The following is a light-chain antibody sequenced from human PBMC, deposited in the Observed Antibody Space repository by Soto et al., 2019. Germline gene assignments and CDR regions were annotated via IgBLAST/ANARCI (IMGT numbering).Light chain of an antibody. CDR3: QQGYSTSWA. J-gene: IGKJ1*01. Sequence: DIQMNQSPSSLSASVGDRVTITCRASQSISSYLNWYQQKPGKAPKLLIYAASILQNVVPSRFSGSGSGTDFTLTISSLQPEDFATYYCQQGYSTSWAFGQGTKVEIK. CDR2: AAS. V-gene: IGKV1-39*01. CDR1: QSISSY.